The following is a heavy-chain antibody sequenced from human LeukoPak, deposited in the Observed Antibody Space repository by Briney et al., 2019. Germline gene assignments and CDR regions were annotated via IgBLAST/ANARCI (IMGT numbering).Heavy chain of an antibody. J-gene: IGHJ4*02. Sequence: GGSLRLSCAASGFSFSSYGMNWVRQAPGKGLEWVSSISSSSSYIYYADSVKGRFTISRDNAKNSLYLQMNSLRAEDTAVYYCARAIMVRGVITNYFDYWGQGTLVTVSS. CDR2: ISSSSSYI. V-gene: IGHV3-21*01. D-gene: IGHD3-10*01. CDR3: ARAIMVRGVITNYFDY. CDR1: GFSFSSYG.